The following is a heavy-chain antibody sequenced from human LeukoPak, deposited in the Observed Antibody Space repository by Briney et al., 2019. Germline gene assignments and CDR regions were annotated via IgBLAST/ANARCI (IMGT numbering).Heavy chain of an antibody. J-gene: IGHJ4*02. Sequence: PGGSLRLSCAASGFTFSSYGMHWVRQAPGKGLEWVAFIRYDGSNKYYADSVKGRFTISRDNSKNTLYLQMNSLRAEDTAVYYCAREGIQYSSGWYGGVWGQGTLVTVSS. V-gene: IGHV3-30*02. D-gene: IGHD6-19*01. CDR2: IRYDGSNK. CDR1: GFTFSSYG. CDR3: AREGIQYSSGWYGGV.